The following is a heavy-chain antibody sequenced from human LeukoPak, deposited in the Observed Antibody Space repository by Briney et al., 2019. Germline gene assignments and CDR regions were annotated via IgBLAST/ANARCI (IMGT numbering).Heavy chain of an antibody. CDR1: GYTFTGYY. J-gene: IGHJ4*02. CDR2: IIPIFGTA. Sequence: SVKVSCKASGYTFTGYYMHWVRQAPGQGLEWMGRIIPIFGTANYAQKFQGRVTITTDESTSTAYMGLSSLRSEDTAVYYCARSDSGSYFEFDYWGQGTLVTVSS. D-gene: IGHD1-26*01. CDR3: ARSDSGSYFEFDY. V-gene: IGHV1-69*05.